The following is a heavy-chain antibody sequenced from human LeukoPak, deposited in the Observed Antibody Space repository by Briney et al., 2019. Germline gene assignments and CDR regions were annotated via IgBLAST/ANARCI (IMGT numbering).Heavy chain of an antibody. CDR1: GYTFTSYY. CDR2: INPSGGST. Sequence: GASVKVSCKASGYTFTSYYMHWVRQAPGQGLEWMGIINPSGGSTSYAQKFQGRVTMTRDMSTSTVYMELSSLRSEDTAVYYCAREGQAVAGTWWFDPWGQGTLVTVSS. V-gene: IGHV1-46*01. J-gene: IGHJ5*02. CDR3: AREGQAVAGTWWFDP. D-gene: IGHD6-19*01.